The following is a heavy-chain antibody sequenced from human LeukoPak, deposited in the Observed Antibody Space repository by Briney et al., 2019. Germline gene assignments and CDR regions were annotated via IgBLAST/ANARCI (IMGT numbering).Heavy chain of an antibody. V-gene: IGHV3-23*01. J-gene: IGHJ4*02. CDR2: ISGSGGST. CDR3: AKSDYDFWSGYYTGIPFFDY. Sequence: GGSLRLSCAASGFTFSSYAMSWVRPAPGKGLEWVSAISGSGGSTYYADSVKGRFTISRDNSKSTPYLQMNSLRAEDTAVYYCAKSDYDFWSGYYTGIPFFDYWGQGTLVTVSS. CDR1: GFTFSSYA. D-gene: IGHD3-3*01.